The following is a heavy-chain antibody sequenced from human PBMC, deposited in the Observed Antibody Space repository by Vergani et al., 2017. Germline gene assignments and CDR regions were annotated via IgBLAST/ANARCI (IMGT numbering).Heavy chain of an antibody. CDR3: ARMVGKYGFDY. CDR2: LGWDDDK. Sequence: QIPLRESGPARVKPTQTLTLTCSLSGFTLGTTGVSVNWIRQSPGKALEWLARLGWDDDKNYSTSLKTRLSISKDGSETQVVLTMTNLKPDDTATYYCARMVGKYGFDYWGQGTLVIVSS. CDR1: GFTLGTTGVS. D-gene: IGHD1-26*01. V-gene: IGHV2-70*15. J-gene: IGHJ4*02.